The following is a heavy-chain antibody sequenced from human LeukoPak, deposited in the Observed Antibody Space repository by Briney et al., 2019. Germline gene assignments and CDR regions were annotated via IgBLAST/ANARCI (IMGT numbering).Heavy chain of an antibody. CDR3: ARGSMYYDFWSGTKELDY. J-gene: IGHJ4*02. CDR1: GYTLTELS. D-gene: IGHD3-3*01. Sequence: ASVKVSCKVSGYTLTELSMHWVRQAPGKGLEWMGGFDPEDGETIYAQKFQGRVTMTEDTSTDTAYMELSSLRSEDTAVYYCARGSMYYDFWSGTKELDYWGQGTLVTVSS. CDR2: FDPEDGET. V-gene: IGHV1-24*01.